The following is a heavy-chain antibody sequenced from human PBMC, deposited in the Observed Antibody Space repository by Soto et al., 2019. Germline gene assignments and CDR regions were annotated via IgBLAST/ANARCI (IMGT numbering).Heavy chain of an antibody. CDR3: AKGTYSYGLTQYDY. CDR1: GFTFSSYA. V-gene: IGHV3-23*01. D-gene: IGHD5-18*01. CDR2: ISGSGGST. Sequence: GGSLRLSCAASGFTFSSYAMSWVRQAPGKGLEWVSAISGSGGSTYYADSVKGRFTISRDNSKNTLYLQMNSLRAEDTAVYYCAKGTYSYGLTQYDYWGQGTLVTVSS. J-gene: IGHJ4*02.